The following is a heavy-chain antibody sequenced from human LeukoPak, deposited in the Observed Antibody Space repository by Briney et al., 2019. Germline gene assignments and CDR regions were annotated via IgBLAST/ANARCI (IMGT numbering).Heavy chain of an antibody. V-gene: IGHV1-18*01. Sequence: ASVKVSCATSGYTFINYGISWVRQAPGQGLEWVGWISGYNGYTYYAQTLQGRVTISRDTSISTPYLEMSRLRSEDTAVYYCARDITASPPRDLRWFDPWGEGTLVTVSS. CDR2: ISGYNGYT. CDR3: ARDITASPPRDLRWFDP. J-gene: IGHJ5*02. CDR1: GYTFINYG. D-gene: IGHD1-20*01.